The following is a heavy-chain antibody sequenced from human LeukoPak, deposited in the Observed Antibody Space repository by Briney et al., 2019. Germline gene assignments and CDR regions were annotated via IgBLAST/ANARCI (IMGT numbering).Heavy chain of an antibody. J-gene: IGHJ5*02. V-gene: IGHV3-15*01. CDR2: IKSKNVGGTT. Sequence: GGSLRLSCAASGFTFNNAWMNWVRQAPGKGPEWVGRIKSKNVGGTTDYAAPVKGRFTISRDDSKNTVYLQTNSLKIEDTAVYYCTSHAAFDPWGQGTLVTVSS. CDR3: TSHAAFDP. CDR1: GFTFNNAW.